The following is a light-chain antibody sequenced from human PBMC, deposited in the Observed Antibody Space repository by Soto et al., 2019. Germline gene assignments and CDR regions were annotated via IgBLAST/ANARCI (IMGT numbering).Light chain of an antibody. Sequence: IVLTHSPATLSLSPGERATLSCRASQSIGFSLAWYQQKPGQAPRLLIHDVSNRASGIPARFSGSGSGTDFTLTIGSLEPEDFAVYYCQQRSSWPPTFGGGTKVDIK. CDR1: QSIGFS. CDR3: QQRSSWPPT. J-gene: IGKJ4*01. V-gene: IGKV3-11*01. CDR2: DVS.